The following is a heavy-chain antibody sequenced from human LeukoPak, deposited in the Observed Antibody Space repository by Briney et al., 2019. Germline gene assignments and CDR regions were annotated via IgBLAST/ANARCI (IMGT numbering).Heavy chain of an antibody. Sequence: GGSLRLSCVGSGFTFRSHAMSWVRQAPEKGLEFVSGIYENGGTTYYADSVKGRFSISRDNSKNTLYLQMDSLRGEDMAVYYCAKDFRIGYSAHFDYWGQGALVTVPS. CDR3: AKDFRIGYSAHFDY. CDR1: GFTFRSHA. D-gene: IGHD2-21*01. V-gene: IGHV3-23*01. J-gene: IGHJ4*02. CDR2: IYENGGTT.